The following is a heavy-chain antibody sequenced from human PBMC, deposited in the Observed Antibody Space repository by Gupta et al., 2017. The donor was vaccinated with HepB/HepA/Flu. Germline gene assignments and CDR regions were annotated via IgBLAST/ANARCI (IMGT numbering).Heavy chain of an antibody. Sequence: QVQLQESGPGLVKPSETLSLTCTVSGGSISSYYWSWIRQPPGKGLEWIGYIYYSGSTNYNPSLKSRVTISVDTSKNQFSLKLSSVTAADTAVYYCARAYLSKYQLLYFDAFDIWGQGTMVTVSS. V-gene: IGHV4-59*01. CDR1: GGSISSYY. J-gene: IGHJ3*02. CDR3: ARAYLSKYQLLYFDAFDI. D-gene: IGHD2-2*02. CDR2: IYYSGST.